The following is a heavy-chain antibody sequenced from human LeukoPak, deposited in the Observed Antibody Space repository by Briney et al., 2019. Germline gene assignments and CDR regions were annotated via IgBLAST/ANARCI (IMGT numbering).Heavy chain of an antibody. D-gene: IGHD2-2*01. V-gene: IGHV4-34*01. J-gene: IGHJ2*01. CDR1: GGSFSGYY. CDR2: INRSGST. CDR3: ARGGGYCSSTSCHWYFDL. Sequence: SETLSLXCAVYGGSFSGYYWSWIRQPPGKGLEWIGEINRSGSTNYNPSLKSRVTISVDTSKNQFSLKLSSVTAADTAVYYCARGGGYCSSTSCHWYFDLWGRGTLVTVSS.